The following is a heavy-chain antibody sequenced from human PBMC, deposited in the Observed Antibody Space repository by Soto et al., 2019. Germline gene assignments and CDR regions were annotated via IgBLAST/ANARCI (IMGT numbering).Heavy chain of an antibody. CDR2: ISYDGKGQ. CDR3: ARGRFSTTYYAGFDP. CDR1: GFTFSSYA. Sequence: QVQLVESGGGVVQPGRSLRLACAASGFTFSSYALAWVRTAPGKGLEWVAVISYDGKGQYYGDYVKGRFTISTDNSKNTLYLKMNCQRGEDTAVYYCARGRFSTTYYAGFDPWGQGTLVTVSP. D-gene: IGHD1-26*01. V-gene: IGHV3-30*04. J-gene: IGHJ5*02.